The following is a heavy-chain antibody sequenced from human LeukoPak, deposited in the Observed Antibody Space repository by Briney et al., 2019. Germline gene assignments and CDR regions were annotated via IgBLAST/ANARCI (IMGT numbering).Heavy chain of an antibody. D-gene: IGHD1-7*01. Sequence: GGSLRLSCAASGFTLSSFAMNWVRQAPGKRQERVSAISGNGGTTFYADSVKGRLTISRDNSKNTLYLQMNSLRAEDTAVYYCVKRTVNYPFDFWGQGTLVTVSS. V-gene: IGHV3-23*01. CDR1: GFTLSSFA. CDR3: VKRTVNYPFDF. J-gene: IGHJ4*02. CDR2: ISGNGGTT.